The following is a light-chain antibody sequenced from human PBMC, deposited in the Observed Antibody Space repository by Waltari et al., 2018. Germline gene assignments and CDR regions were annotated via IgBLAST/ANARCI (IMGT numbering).Light chain of an antibody. Sequence: ELVLTQSPATLSLSPGERATLSCRASQSVRGYIAWYKQKPGQAPRLLIYDTSNRATGLPARFSGSGSGTDFTLTISSLEPEDFAVYYCQHRGHWPPDATFGPGTKVDIK. CDR3: QHRGHWPPDAT. J-gene: IGKJ3*01. V-gene: IGKV3-11*01. CDR1: QSVRGY. CDR2: DTS.